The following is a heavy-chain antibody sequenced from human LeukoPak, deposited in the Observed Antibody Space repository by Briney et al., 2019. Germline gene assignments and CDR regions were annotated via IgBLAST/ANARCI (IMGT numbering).Heavy chain of an antibody. V-gene: IGHV3-23*01. J-gene: IGHJ4*02. CDR1: GFTVSTNY. Sequence: GGSLRLSCAASGFTVSTNYMSWVRQAPGKGLEWVAGISDSGGRTNYADSVKGRFTISRDNPKNTLYLQMNSLRAEDTAVYFCAKRGVVIRVILVGFHKEAYYFDSWGQGALVTVSS. D-gene: IGHD3-22*01. CDR2: ISDSGGRT. CDR3: AKRGVVIRVILVGFHKEAYYFDS.